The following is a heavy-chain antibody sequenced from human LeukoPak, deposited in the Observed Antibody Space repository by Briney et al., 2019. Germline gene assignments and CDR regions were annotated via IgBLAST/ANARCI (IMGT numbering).Heavy chain of an antibody. CDR2: IYSGGST. D-gene: IGHD3-10*01. Sequence: GGSLRLSCAASGFTFSSNSMNWVRQAPGKGLQWVSVIYSGGSTYYADPVKGRFTISRDNSKNTLHLQMNSLRAEDTAVYYCARENNFGSGMDVWGQGTTVTVSS. CDR1: GFTFSSNS. CDR3: ARENNFGSGMDV. J-gene: IGHJ6*02. V-gene: IGHV3-53*01.